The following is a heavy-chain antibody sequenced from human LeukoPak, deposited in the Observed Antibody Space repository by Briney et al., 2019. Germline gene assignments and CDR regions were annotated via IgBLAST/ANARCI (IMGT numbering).Heavy chain of an antibody. CDR3: ARDPRIAAAGTFLGMDV. V-gene: IGHV1-3*01. Sequence: ASVKVSCKASGYTFTSYAMHWVRQAPGQRLEWMGWINAGNGNTKFSQKFQGRVTITRDTSASTAYMELSSLRSEDTAVYYCARDPRIAAAGTFLGMDVWGQGTTVTVSS. CDR1: GYTFTSYA. CDR2: INAGNGNT. D-gene: IGHD6-13*01. J-gene: IGHJ6*02.